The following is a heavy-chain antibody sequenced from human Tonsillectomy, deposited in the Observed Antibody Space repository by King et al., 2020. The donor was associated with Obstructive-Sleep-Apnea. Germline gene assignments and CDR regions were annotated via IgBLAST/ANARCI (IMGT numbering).Heavy chain of an antibody. CDR1: GFTFDDYA. CDR3: AKGRSSSSWPNNWFDP. D-gene: IGHD6-13*01. CDR2: VSGNSCSL. J-gene: IGHJ5*02. V-gene: IGHV3-9*01. Sequence: VQLVESGGGLVQPGRSLRLSCAACGFTFDDYAMHWVRQAPGKCLECVSGVSGNSCSLGSMASVKGGFTRSRDNAKNSLYLQMNSRRAEDTALYYCAKGRSSSSWPNNWFDPWGQGTLVTVSS.